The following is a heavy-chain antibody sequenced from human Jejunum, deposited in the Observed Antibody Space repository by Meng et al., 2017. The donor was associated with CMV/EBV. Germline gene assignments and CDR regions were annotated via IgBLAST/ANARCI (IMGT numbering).Heavy chain of an antibody. J-gene: IGHJ6*02. V-gene: IGHV3-21*01. CDR3: ARDPKGGGGYYYYYGMDV. CDR1: FSTYS. CDR2: ISGSGDNI. Sequence: FSTYSMNWVRQAPGKGLEWVSSISGSGDNIYYADSVKGRFTISRDNAKNSLFLQMNSLRAEDTAVYYCARDPKGGGGYYYYYGMDVWGQGTTVTVSS. D-gene: IGHD3-16*01.